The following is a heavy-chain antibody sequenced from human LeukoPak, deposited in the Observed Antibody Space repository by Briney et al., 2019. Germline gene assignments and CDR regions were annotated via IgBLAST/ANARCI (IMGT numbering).Heavy chain of an antibody. V-gene: IGHV3-13*01. D-gene: IGHD6-19*01. CDR2: IGTAGDT. Sequence: PGGSLRLSCAVSGFTFSSSDMHWVRQATGKGLEWVAGIGTAGDTYHSSSVKGRFTISRENAKDSLYLQMNSQRAGDTAVYICVRQQVAGTGDYGMDVWGQGTTVTVSS. J-gene: IGHJ6*02. CDR1: GFTFSSSD. CDR3: VRQQVAGTGDYGMDV.